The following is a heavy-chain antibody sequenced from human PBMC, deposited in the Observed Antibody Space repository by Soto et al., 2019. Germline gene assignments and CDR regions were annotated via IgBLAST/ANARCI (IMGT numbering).Heavy chain of an antibody. D-gene: IGHD6-19*01. CDR1: GGSISSSSYY. J-gene: IGHJ4*02. V-gene: IGHV4-39*01. Sequence: QLQLQESGPGLVKPSETLSLTCTVSGGSISSSSYYWGWIRQPPGKGLEWIGSIYYSGSTYYNPSLKSRVTISVDTSKNQFSLKLSSVTAADTAVYYCARLIPDSSGWLFDYWGQGTLVTVSS. CDR2: IYYSGST. CDR3: ARLIPDSSGWLFDY.